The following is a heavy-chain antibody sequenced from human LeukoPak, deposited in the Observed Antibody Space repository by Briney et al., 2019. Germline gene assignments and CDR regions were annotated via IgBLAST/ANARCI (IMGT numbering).Heavy chain of an antibody. Sequence: SVKVSCKASGGTFSSYAISWVRQAPGQGLEWMGGIIPIFGTANYAQKFQGRVTITADKSTSTAYMELSSLRSEDTAVYCCARVLEGISGEPLGFDYWGQGTLVTVSS. V-gene: IGHV1-69*06. J-gene: IGHJ4*02. D-gene: IGHD3-3*02. CDR3: ARVLEGISGEPLGFDY. CDR2: IIPIFGTA. CDR1: GGTFSSYA.